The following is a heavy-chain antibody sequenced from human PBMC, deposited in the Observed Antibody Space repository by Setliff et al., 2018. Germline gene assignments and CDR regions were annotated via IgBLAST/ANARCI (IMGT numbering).Heavy chain of an antibody. Sequence: PSETLSLTCTVSGGSISSGGHNWSWLRQHPGKGLEWIGYIYYSGSTYYNPSLKTRVTISVDTSKNQFSLKLSSVTAADTTVYYCARQVLHYDFWSGYYGYYYYYMDVWGKGTTVTVSS. CDR3: ARQVLHYDFWSGYYGYYYYYMDV. D-gene: IGHD3-3*01. J-gene: IGHJ6*03. CDR1: GGSISSGGHN. V-gene: IGHV4-31*03. CDR2: IYYSGST.